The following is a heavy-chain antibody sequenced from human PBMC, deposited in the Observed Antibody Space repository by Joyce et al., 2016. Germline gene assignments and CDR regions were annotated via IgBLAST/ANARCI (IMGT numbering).Heavy chain of an antibody. D-gene: IGHD3-22*01. CDR2: INWNGACV. CDR3: AKGYYDTSGYSPRGFYYGMDV. V-gene: IGHV3-9*01. Sequence: QLVESGGGLLQPGRSLRISCAASGFNFDDYAMHWVRQAPGKGLEWVSGINWNGACVGYADSVKGRCTISRDNARNSVYLDMNSLRVDDTAIYYCAKGYYDTSGYSPRGFYYGMDVWGQGIAVTVSS. J-gene: IGHJ6*02. CDR1: GFNFDDYA.